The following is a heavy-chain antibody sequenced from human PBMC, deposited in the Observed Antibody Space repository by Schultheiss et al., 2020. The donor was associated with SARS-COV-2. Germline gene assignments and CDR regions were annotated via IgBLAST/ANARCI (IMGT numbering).Heavy chain of an antibody. Sequence: ASVKVSCKASGYTFTSYDINWVRQATGQGLEWMGWINPNSGGTNYAQKFQGWVTMTRDTSINTAYMELSRLGSDDTAVYYCAKDAGGNASPTPDYWGQGTLVTVSS. V-gene: IGHV1-2*04. CDR1: GYTFTSYD. CDR2: INPNSGGT. J-gene: IGHJ4*02. D-gene: IGHD4-23*01. CDR3: AKDAGGNASPTPDY.